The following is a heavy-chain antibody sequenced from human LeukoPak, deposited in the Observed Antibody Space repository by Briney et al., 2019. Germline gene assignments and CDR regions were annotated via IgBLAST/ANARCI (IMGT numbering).Heavy chain of an antibody. D-gene: IGHD6-19*01. J-gene: IGHJ5*02. V-gene: IGHV4-59*12. Sequence: SETLSLTCSVSGGSISNYFWTWIRQPPGKGLEWIGYIYSSGSTYYNPSLKSRVTMSVDTSKNQFSLKLSSVTAADTAVYYCARAQAVHNWFDPWGQGTLVTVSS. CDR2: IYSSGST. CDR1: GGSISNYF. CDR3: ARAQAVHNWFDP.